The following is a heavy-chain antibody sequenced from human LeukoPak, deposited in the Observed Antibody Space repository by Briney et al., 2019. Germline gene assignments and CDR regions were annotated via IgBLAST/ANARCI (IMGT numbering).Heavy chain of an antibody. D-gene: IGHD6-13*01. CDR1: GGSISSYY. CDR2: IYTSGST. J-gene: IGHJ5*02. V-gene: IGHV4-4*07. Sequence: SETLSLTCTVSGGSISSYYWSWIRQPAGKGLEWIGRIYTSGSTNYNPSLKSRVTMSVDTSKNQFSLKLSSVTAADTAVYYCARGYSSGWYGGSSFDPWGQGTLVTVSS. CDR3: ARGYSSGWYGGSSFDP.